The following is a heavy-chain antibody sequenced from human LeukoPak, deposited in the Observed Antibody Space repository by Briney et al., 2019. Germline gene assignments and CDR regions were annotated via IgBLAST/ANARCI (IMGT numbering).Heavy chain of an antibody. CDR3: ARRPPYSGGHGFYQRSSRAIATDIDY. Sequence: PSETLSLNCAVYGATFSGYHWTWVRQPPGKGLEWIGDINHSGTTNYNPSLKIRVTISVDTSKNQISLKLNSVTAADTAVYYCARRPPYSGGHGFYQRSSRAIATDIDYWGQGTLVTVSS. CDR1: GATFSGYH. J-gene: IGHJ4*02. CDR2: INHSGTT. V-gene: IGHV4-34*01. D-gene: IGHD5-12*01.